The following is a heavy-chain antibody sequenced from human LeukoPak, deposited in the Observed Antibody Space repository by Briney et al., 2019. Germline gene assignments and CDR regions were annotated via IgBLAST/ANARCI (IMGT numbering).Heavy chain of an antibody. Sequence: PGGSLRLSCAASGFTFSSYGIHWVRRAPGKGLEWVAFIRYDGSNKYYADSVKGRFTISRDNSKNTLYLQMNSLRAEDTAVYYCAEENSGSYFFDYWGQGTLVTVSS. CDR1: GFTFSSYG. CDR2: IRYDGSNK. V-gene: IGHV3-30*02. J-gene: IGHJ4*02. D-gene: IGHD1-26*01. CDR3: AEENSGSYFFDY.